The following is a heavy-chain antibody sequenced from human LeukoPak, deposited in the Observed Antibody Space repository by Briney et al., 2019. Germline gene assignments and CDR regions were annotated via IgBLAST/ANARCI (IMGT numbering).Heavy chain of an antibody. CDR2: ISGSGGST. Sequence: GGTLRLSCAASGFTFSSSGMTWVRQAPGKGLEWVSVISGSGGSTNYADSVKGRFTISRDNSKNTLYLQMNSLRAEDTAVYDCAKDRGRAVAGSEFDYWGQGTLVTVSS. J-gene: IGHJ4*02. CDR3: AKDRGRAVAGSEFDY. D-gene: IGHD6-19*01. V-gene: IGHV3-23*01. CDR1: GFTFSSSG.